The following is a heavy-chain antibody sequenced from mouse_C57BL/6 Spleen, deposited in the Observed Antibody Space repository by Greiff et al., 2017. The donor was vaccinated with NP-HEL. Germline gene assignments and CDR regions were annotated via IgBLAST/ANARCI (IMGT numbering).Heavy chain of an antibody. CDR3: ARRGGGAGMDY. CDR1: GYTFTEYT. Sequence: QVQLQQSGSELVQPGASVKLSCKASGYTFTEYTIHWVKQRSGQGLEWIGWFYPGGGSIKYNEKFKDKATLTADKSSSTVYMELRRLTSEDSAVYFYARRGGGAGMDYWGQGTSVTVSS. CDR2: FYPGGGSI. J-gene: IGHJ4*01. V-gene: IGHV1-62-2*01.